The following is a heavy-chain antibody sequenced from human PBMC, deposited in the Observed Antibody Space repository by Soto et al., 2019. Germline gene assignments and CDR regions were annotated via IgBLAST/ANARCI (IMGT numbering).Heavy chain of an antibody. J-gene: IGHJ3*02. V-gene: IGHV4-61*06. Sequence: SGNYCWRRIRQNPRKGLEWIGYIYYSGSTNYNPSLKSPVTISVDTSKNQFSLKLSSVTAADPAVYYCARADAWVFDIWGQGTMVTVSS. CDR2: IYYSGST. D-gene: IGHD2-2*01. CDR1: SGNYC. CDR3: ARADAWVFDI.